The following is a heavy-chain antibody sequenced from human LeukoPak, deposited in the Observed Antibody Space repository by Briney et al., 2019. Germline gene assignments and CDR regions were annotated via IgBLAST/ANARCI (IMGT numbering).Heavy chain of an antibody. J-gene: IGHJ4*02. CDR3: ARARSGYDFIIDY. CDR2: IYSGGST. D-gene: IGHD5-12*01. Sequence: PGGSLRLSCAASGFTVSSNYMSWVRQAPGKGLEWVSVIYSGGSTYYADSVKGRFTISRDNSKNTLYLQMNSLRAEDTAVYYCARARSGYDFIIDYRGQGTLVTVSS. CDR1: GFTVSSNY. V-gene: IGHV3-66*01.